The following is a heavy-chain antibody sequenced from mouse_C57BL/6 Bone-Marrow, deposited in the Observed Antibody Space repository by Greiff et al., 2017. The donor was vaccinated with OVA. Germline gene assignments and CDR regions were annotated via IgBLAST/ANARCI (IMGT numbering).Heavy chain of an antibody. J-gene: IGHJ2*01. V-gene: IGHV1-19*01. D-gene: IGHD2-3*01. CDR3: ARGRMMPLDY. Sequence: VQLQQSGPVLVKPGASVKMSCKASEYTFTDYYMNWVKQSHGKSLEWIGVINPYNGGTSYNQKFKGKATLTVDKSSSTAYMELNSLTSEDSAVYYCARGRMMPLDYWGQGTTLTVSS. CDR1: EYTFTDYY. CDR2: INPYNGGT.